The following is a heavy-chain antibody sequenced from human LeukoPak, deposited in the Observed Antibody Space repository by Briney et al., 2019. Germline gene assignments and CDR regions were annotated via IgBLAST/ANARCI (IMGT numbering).Heavy chain of an antibody. V-gene: IGHV4-61*02. CDR3: ARAHDYGKVFDY. J-gene: IGHJ4*02. CDR2: IYTSGST. Sequence: SQTLSLTCTVSGGSISSGSYYWSWIWQPAGKGLEWIGRIYTSGSTNYNPSLKSRVTISVDTSKNQFSLKLSSVTAADTAVYYCARAHDYGKVFDYWGQGTLVTVSS. D-gene: IGHD4-17*01. CDR1: GGSISSGSYY.